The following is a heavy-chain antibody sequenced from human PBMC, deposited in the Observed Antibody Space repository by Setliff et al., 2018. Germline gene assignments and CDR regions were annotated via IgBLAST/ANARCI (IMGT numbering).Heavy chain of an antibody. CDR1: GAAISTYH. CDR3: ARTGTTYYYSCMDV. CDR2: VSYGGST. V-gene: IGHV4-59*08. J-gene: IGHJ6*03. D-gene: IGHD3-22*01. Sequence: SETVSLTCAVSGAAISTYHWSWLRQPPGKGLEWIGYVSYGGSTKYNPSLESRVTISLDAPKNQFSLKLTSVTAADTAVYYCARTGTTYYYSCMDVWGKGTTVTVSS.